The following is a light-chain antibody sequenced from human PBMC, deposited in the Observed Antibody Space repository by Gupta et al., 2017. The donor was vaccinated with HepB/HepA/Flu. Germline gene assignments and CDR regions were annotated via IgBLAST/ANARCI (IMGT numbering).Light chain of an antibody. CDR3: QQRDTWPLT. CDR2: YTS. V-gene: IGKV3-11*01. J-gene: IGKJ4*01. CDR1: QTVNNY. Sequence: VFTQSPVTMSFSPGERATLSCRASQTVNNYLLGYQQKAGQAPRHLIYYTSKSATGIPARCSGSGSGTDFTLTITSLEPDDVAVYHCQQRDTWPLTFGGGTKVEIK.